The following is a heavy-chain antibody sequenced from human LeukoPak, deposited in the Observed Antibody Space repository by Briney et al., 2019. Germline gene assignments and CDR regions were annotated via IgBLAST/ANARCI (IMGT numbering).Heavy chain of an antibody. J-gene: IGHJ6*02. CDR1: GFTFSSYS. D-gene: IGHD4-11*01. V-gene: IGHV3-21*01. CDR2: ISSSSSYI. Sequence: PGGSLRLSCAASGFTFSSYSMNWVRKAPGKGLEWVSSISSSSSYIYYADSVKGRFTISRDNAKNSLYLQMNSLRAEDTAVYYCARDSGDSNYGFYYYGMDVWGQGTTVTVSS. CDR3: ARDSGDSNYGFYYYGMDV.